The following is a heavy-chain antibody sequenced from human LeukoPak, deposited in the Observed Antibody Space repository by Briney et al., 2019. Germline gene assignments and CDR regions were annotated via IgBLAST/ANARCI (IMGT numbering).Heavy chain of an antibody. CDR1: GGSISSSSYY. V-gene: IGHV4-39*01. CDR2: IYYSGST. CDR3: ARGGVGATLDY. Sequence: SETLSLTCTVSGGSISSSSYYWGWIRRPPGKGLEWIGNIYYSGSTYYNPSLKSRVTISVDTSKNQFSLKLSSVTAADTAVYYCARGGVGATLDYWGQGTLVTVSS. D-gene: IGHD1-26*01. J-gene: IGHJ4*02.